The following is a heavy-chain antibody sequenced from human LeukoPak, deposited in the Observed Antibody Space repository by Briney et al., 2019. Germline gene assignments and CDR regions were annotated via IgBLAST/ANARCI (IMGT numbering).Heavy chain of an antibody. Sequence: PGGSLRLSCAASGFTFSSYWMSWVRQAPGKGLEGVANIKQDGSEKYYVDSVKGRFTISRDNAKNSLYLQMNSLRAEDTAVYYCARDGGSGRNWFDPWGQGTLVTVSS. CDR2: IKQDGSEK. V-gene: IGHV3-7*01. J-gene: IGHJ5*02. D-gene: IGHD3-10*01. CDR1: GFTFSSYW. CDR3: ARDGGSGRNWFDP.